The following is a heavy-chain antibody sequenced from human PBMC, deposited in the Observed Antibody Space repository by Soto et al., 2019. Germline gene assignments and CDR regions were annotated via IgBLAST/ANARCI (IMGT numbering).Heavy chain of an antibody. Sequence: ASVKVSCKASGYTFTSYGISWVRQAPGQGLEWMGWISAYNGNTNYAQKLQGRVTMTTDTSTSTAYMELSRLRSDDTAVYYCARDHRYSGIDYGVDVWGQGTTVTVSS. CDR1: GYTFTSYG. D-gene: IGHD5-12*01. V-gene: IGHV1-18*01. CDR3: ARDHRYSGIDYGVDV. CDR2: ISAYNGNT. J-gene: IGHJ6*02.